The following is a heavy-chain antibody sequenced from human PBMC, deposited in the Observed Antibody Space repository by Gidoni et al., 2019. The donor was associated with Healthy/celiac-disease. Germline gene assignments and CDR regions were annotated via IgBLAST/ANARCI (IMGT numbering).Heavy chain of an antibody. Sequence: QVQLVQSGAEVKKLGSPVKVSCQASGVTFSSYAISWVRQAPGQWLEWMGRLIPCLSIANYAQKFQGRVTITADKSTGTAYMELGSLRSEDTAVYYCAREGYSSGWDHYYGMDVWGQGTTVTVSS. CDR1: GVTFSSYA. J-gene: IGHJ6*02. CDR2: LIPCLSIA. CDR3: AREGYSSGWDHYYGMDV. V-gene: IGHV1-69*04. D-gene: IGHD6-19*01.